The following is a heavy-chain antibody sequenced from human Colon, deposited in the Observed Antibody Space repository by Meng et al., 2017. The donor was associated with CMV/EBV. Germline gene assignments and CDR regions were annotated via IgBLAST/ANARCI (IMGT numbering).Heavy chain of an antibody. Sequence: SGGSIGGGDWYWSWLRQTPGKALEWIGFKYYSGSTQYTPSLKSRVTISVDPSKNQFSLKLTSVTAADTAVYFCAREVTAGSDWYIDLWGRGILVTVSS. CDR1: GGSIGGGDWY. D-gene: IGHD2-21*02. V-gene: IGHV4-30-4*01. CDR3: AREVTAGSDWYIDL. CDR2: KYYSGST. J-gene: IGHJ2*01.